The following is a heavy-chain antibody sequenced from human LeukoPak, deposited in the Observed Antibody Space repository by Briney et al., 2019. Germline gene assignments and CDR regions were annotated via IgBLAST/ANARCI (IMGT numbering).Heavy chain of an antibody. D-gene: IGHD5-12*01. CDR2: ISSSSSTI. Sequence: GGSLRLSCAASRFTFSSYSMNWVRQAPGKGLEWVSYISSSSSTIYYADSVKGRFTISRDNAKNSLYLQMNSLRDEDTAVYYCARLPPTKYSGYDRRDYWGQGTLVTVSS. CDR1: RFTFSSYS. J-gene: IGHJ4*02. CDR3: ARLPPTKYSGYDRRDY. V-gene: IGHV3-48*02.